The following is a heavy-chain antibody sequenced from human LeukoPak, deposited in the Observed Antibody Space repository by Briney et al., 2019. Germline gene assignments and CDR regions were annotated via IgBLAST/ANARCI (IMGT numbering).Heavy chain of an antibody. J-gene: IGHJ5*02. D-gene: IGHD3-9*01. Sequence: ASVKVSCKASGGTFSGYAISWVRQAPGQGLEWMGGIIPIFGTANYAQKFQGRVTITADKSTSTAYMELSSLRSEDTAVYYCARDSSPTYYDILTGYMWFDPWGQGTLVTVSS. CDR2: IIPIFGTA. CDR3: ARDSSPTYYDILTGYMWFDP. V-gene: IGHV1-69*06. CDR1: GGTFSGYA.